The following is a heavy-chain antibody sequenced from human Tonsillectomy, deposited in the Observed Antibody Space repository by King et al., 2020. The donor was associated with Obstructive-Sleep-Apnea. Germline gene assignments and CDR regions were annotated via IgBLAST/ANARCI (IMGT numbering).Heavy chain of an antibody. Sequence: QLQESGPGLVKPSETLSLTCTVSGGSISSYYWSWIRQPPGKGLEWIGYIDYSGSTNYNPSLKSPVTLSVDTSKNPYSLKLRSVTPADTAVYYCARTIRIAAAGTGWYFDLWGRGTLVTVSS. CDR2: IDYSGST. J-gene: IGHJ2*01. V-gene: IGHV4-59*01. D-gene: IGHD6-13*01. CDR3: ARTIRIAAAGTGWYFDL. CDR1: GGSISSYY.